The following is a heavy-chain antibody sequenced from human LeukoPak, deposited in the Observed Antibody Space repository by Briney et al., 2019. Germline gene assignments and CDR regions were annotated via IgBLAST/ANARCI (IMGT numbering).Heavy chain of an antibody. D-gene: IGHD3-10*01. V-gene: IGHV3-23*01. CDR2: ISGSGGST. CDR1: GFTFSSYG. Sequence: GGSLRLSCAASGFTFSSYGMSWVRQAPGKGLEWVSAISGSGGSTYYADSVKGRFTISRDNSKNTLYLQMNSLRAEDTAVYYCAKKPSYYYGSGSLDPWGQGTLVTVSS. CDR3: AKKPSYYYGSGSLDP. J-gene: IGHJ5*02.